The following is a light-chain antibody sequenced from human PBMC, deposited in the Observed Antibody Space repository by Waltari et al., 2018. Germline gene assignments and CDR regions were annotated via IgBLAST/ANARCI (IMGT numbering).Light chain of an antibody. Sequence: NFMLTQPHSVSESPGKTVTLSCTRSSGSIASSYVQWSQPRPGRSPTTLIFEDNQRPSGVPDRFSGSIDSSSNSASLTISGLQTEDEADYYCQSYDSSYPAVFGGGTQLTVL. CDR2: EDN. V-gene: IGLV6-57*01. CDR1: SGSIASSY. CDR3: QSYDSSYPAV. J-gene: IGLJ7*01.